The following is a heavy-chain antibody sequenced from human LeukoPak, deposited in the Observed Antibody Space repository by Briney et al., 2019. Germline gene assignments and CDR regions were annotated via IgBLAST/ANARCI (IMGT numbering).Heavy chain of an antibody. D-gene: IGHD3-22*01. CDR3: AKRRAYDGSAHYYYFDY. Sequence: GGSLRLSCAASGFTFSRYAMSWVRQAPGKGREWVSTIIGSGGDTYYADSVKGRFTISRDNSKNTLYLQMNSLRAEDTAVYYCAKRRAYDGSAHYYYFDYWGQGALVTVSS. V-gene: IGHV3-23*01. CDR2: IIGSGGDT. J-gene: IGHJ4*02. CDR1: GFTFSRYA.